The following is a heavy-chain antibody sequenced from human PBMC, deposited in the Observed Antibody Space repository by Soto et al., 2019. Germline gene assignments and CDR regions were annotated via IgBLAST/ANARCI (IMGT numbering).Heavy chain of an antibody. J-gene: IGHJ4*02. CDR1: GGTFSSNA. D-gene: IGHD5-18*01. V-gene: IGHV1-69*12. CDR2: IIPIFGTA. Sequence: QVQLVQSGAEVKKPGSSVKVTCKASGGTFSSNAISWVRQAPGQGLEWMGGIIPIFGTAHYAQKFQGRVTITADESTSAAPVELSSRQSDNTTVYYCAPGGRGNNSAPRFYFEFWGQGTLITVSS. CDR3: APGGRGNNSAPRFYFEF.